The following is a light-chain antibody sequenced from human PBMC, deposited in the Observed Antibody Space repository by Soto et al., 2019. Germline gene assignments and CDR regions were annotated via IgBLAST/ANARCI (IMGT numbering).Light chain of an antibody. V-gene: IGLV2-14*01. CDR1: SSDVGGYNY. J-gene: IGLJ2*01. Sequence: HSVLTQPASVSGSPGQSITISCTGTSSDVGGYNYVSWYQQHPGKAPKLMIYDVSNRPSGVSNRFSGSKSGNTASLTISGLQAEDEADYYCSSYTSSSTSLVVFGGGTKVTVL. CDR3: SSYTSSSTSLVV. CDR2: DVS.